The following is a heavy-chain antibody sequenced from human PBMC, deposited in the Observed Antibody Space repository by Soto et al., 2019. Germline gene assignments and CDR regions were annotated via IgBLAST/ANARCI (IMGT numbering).Heavy chain of an antibody. Sequence: QVQLVQSGAEVKKPGASVKVSCKASGYTFTSYYMHWVRQAPGQGLEWMGIINPSGGSTSYAQKFQGRVTMTRDTSTSTVYMELSSLRSEDTAVYYCARRSGRIQLWPSGGHFDYWGQGTLVTVSS. CDR3: ARRSGRIQLWPSGGHFDY. V-gene: IGHV1-46*01. CDR2: INPSGGST. D-gene: IGHD5-18*01. CDR1: GYTFTSYY. J-gene: IGHJ4*02.